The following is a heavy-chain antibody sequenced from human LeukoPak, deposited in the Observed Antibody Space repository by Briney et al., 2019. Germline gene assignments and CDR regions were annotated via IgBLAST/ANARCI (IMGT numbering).Heavy chain of an antibody. Sequence: PSETLSLTCTVSDYSTSSGYYWGWIRQPPGKGLEWIGSIYHSGSTYYNPSLKSRVTISVDTSKNQFSLKLSSVTAADTAVYYCARLGVSYYFDYWGQGTLVTVSS. J-gene: IGHJ4*02. V-gene: IGHV4-38-2*02. CDR2: IYHSGST. D-gene: IGHD3-10*01. CDR1: DYSTSSGYY. CDR3: ARLGVSYYFDY.